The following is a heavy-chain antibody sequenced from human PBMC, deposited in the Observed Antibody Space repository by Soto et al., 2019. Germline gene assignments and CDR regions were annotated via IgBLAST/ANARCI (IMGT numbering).Heavy chain of an antibody. CDR2: TYYRSKWYN. D-gene: IGHD6-13*01. CDR1: GDSVSSNSAA. V-gene: IGHV6-1*01. CDR3: ARAGRRWFISKAAGHHYYYYGMDV. Sequence: PSQTLSLTCAISGDSVSSNSAAWNWIRQSPSRGLEWLGRTYYRSKWYNDYAVSVKSRITINPDTSKNQFSLQLNSVTPEDTAVYYCARAGRRWFISKAAGHHYYYYGMDVWGQGTTVTVS. J-gene: IGHJ6*02.